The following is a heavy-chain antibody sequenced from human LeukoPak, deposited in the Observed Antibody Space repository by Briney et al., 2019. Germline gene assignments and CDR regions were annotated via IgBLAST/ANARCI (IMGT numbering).Heavy chain of an antibody. CDR2: INPNSGGT. CDR3: ARASSIVGATGF. D-gene: IGHD1-26*01. Sequence: GASVKVSCKASGYTFTGYYMHWVRQAPGQGLEWMGWINPNSGGTNYAQKFQGRVTMTRDTSISTAHMELSRLRSDDTAVYYCARASSIVGATGFWGQGTMVTVSS. J-gene: IGHJ3*01. CDR1: GYTFTGYY. V-gene: IGHV1-2*02.